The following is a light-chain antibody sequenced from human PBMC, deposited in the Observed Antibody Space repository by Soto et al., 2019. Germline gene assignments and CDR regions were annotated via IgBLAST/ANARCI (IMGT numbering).Light chain of an antibody. CDR1: QSIGTW. CDR3: QQYNGHTWM. V-gene: IGKV1-5*01. J-gene: IGKJ1*01. Sequence: DIQMTQSPSTLSASVGGRVTITCRASQSIGTWLAWYQQKPGKAPKLLIYDASSLERGVPSRFSGGGSGTEFTLTITSLQPDDFGTYYRQQYNGHTWMFGQGTKVDIK. CDR2: DAS.